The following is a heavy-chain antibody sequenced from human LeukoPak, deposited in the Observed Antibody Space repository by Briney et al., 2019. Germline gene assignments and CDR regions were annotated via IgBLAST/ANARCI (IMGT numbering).Heavy chain of an antibody. D-gene: IGHD3-16*01. CDR2: VHLSGAS. CDR1: GGPIRTKFL. V-gene: IGHV4-4*02. CDR3: TSDCWAISPFDY. J-gene: IGHJ4*02. Sequence: SGTLPHMHSLPGGPIRTKFLLQRVRQPPGKGLEWNGEVHLSGASNYNPSLKSRVNMSIDKSKNQLSLELTSVTAADTAIYYCTSDCWAISPFDYWGQGTLVTVSS.